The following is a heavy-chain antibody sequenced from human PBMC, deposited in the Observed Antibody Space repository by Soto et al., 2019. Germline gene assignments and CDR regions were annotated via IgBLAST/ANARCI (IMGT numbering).Heavy chain of an antibody. J-gene: IGHJ4*02. CDR1: GFTFSSYW. CDR2: INGDGSNT. Sequence: GGSLRLSCAASGFTFSSYWMHWVRQAPGKGLVWVSRINGDGSNTNYADSVKGRFTISSDNAKNTLYLQMNSLRADDTAVYYCARVCTGGSCYQFDSWGQGTLLTVSS. CDR3: ARVCTGGSCYQFDS. V-gene: IGHV3-74*01. D-gene: IGHD2-15*01.